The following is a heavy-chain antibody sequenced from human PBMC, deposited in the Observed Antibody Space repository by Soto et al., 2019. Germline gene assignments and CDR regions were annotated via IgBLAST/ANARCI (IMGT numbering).Heavy chain of an antibody. CDR3: ASFVYCSGGSCYSGDYYYYYGMDV. Sequence: QVQLVQSGAEVKKPGSSVKVSCKASGGTFSSYAISWVRQAPGQGLEWMGGIIPIFGTANYAQKFQGRVTITADESTSTAYRGRSSLRSEDTAVYYCASFVYCSGGSCYSGDYYYYYGMDVWGQGTTVTVSS. CDR1: GGTFSSYA. V-gene: IGHV1-69*12. D-gene: IGHD2-15*01. CDR2: IIPIFGTA. J-gene: IGHJ6*02.